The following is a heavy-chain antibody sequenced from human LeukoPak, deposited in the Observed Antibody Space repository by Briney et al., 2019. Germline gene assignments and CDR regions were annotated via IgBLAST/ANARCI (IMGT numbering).Heavy chain of an antibody. CDR2: INHSGST. V-gene: IGHV4-34*01. J-gene: IGHJ4*02. CDR3: ARRKVVAEAFDY. D-gene: IGHD2-2*01. Sequence: SETLSLTCAVYGGSFSGYYWSWIRQPPGKGLEWIGEINHSGSTNHNPSLKSRVTISVDTSKNQFSLKLSSVTAADTAVYYCARRKVVAEAFDYWGQGTLVTVSS. CDR1: GGSFSGYY.